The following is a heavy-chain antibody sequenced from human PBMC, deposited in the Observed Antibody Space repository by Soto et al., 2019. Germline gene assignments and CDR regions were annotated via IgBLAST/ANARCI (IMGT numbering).Heavy chain of an antibody. Sequence: GASVKVSCKASGYTFTSYGISWVRQAPGQGLEWMGWISAYNGNTNYAQKLQGRVTMTTDTSTSTAYMELRSLRSDDTAVYYCARDILIAVAGSDYYDYGMDVWGQGTTVTVSS. CDR1: GYTFTSYG. CDR2: ISAYNGNT. J-gene: IGHJ6*02. D-gene: IGHD6-19*01. CDR3: ARDILIAVAGSDYYDYGMDV. V-gene: IGHV1-18*04.